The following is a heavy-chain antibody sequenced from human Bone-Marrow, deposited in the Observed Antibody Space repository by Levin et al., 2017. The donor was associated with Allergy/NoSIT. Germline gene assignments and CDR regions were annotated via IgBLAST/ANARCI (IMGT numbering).Heavy chain of an antibody. V-gene: IGHV3-11*01. CDR1: GFSFSDHY. Sequence: SCAASGFSFSDHYMTWIRQAPGKGLEWISSISRSGSTIFYADSVRGRFTISRDNTDNSLFLQMDSLIAEDTAVYYCARDNWDIVVVPSAVYFDYWGQGTVVTVSS. J-gene: IGHJ4*02. CDR3: ARDNWDIVVVPSAVYFDY. CDR2: ISRSGSTI. D-gene: IGHD2-2*01.